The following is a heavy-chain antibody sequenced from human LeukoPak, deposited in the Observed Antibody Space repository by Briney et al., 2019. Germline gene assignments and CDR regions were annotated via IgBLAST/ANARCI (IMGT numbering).Heavy chain of an antibody. V-gene: IGHV3-21*01. CDR2: ISSSSSYI. CDR3: ARGPYSSGWFDY. J-gene: IGHJ4*02. Sequence: GGSLRLSCAASGFTFSSYSMNWVRQAPGKGLEWVSSISSSSSYISYADSMKGRFTISRDNAKNSLYLQMNSLRAEDTAVYYCARGPYSSGWFDYWGQGTLVTVSS. D-gene: IGHD6-19*01. CDR1: GFTFSSYS.